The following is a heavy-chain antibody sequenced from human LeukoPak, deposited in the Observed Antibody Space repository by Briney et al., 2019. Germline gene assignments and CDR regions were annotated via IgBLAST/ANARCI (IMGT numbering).Heavy chain of an antibody. D-gene: IGHD4-23*01. CDR3: ARGGKATVVTM. Sequence: PSDTLSLTCTVSGGSINSYYWSWIRQPAGKGLEGIGRIYSSGSTNYNPSLKSRVSMSVDTFKNQFSLKLTSVTAADTAVYYCARGGKATVVTMWGQGILVTVSS. CDR2: IYSSGST. CDR1: GGSINSYY. J-gene: IGHJ4*02. V-gene: IGHV4-4*07.